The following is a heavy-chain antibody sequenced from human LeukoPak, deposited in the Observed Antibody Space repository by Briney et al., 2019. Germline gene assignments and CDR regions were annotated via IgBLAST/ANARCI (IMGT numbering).Heavy chain of an antibody. V-gene: IGHV3-7*01. CDR1: GFTFSNYW. Sequence: GGSLRLSCVGSGFTFSNYWMTWVRQAPGKGLEWVANIKQDGSEKYYGDSVKGRFTISRDNVKNSLYLQMNSLRVEDTAVYYCPRSPLYGMDVWGQGTTVTVAS. CDR2: IKQDGSEK. CDR3: PRSPLYGMDV. J-gene: IGHJ6*02.